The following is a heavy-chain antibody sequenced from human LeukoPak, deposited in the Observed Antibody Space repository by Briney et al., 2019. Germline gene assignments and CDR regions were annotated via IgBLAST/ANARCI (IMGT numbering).Heavy chain of an antibody. CDR2: IKSITYGGTT. J-gene: IGHJ4*02. CDR3: SRWELFENY. Sequence: QPGRSLRLSCTASGFTFGDYAMTWFRQAPGKGLEWVGFIKSITYGGTTEYAASVKGRFTISRDDSKSIAYLQMNSLKTEDTAVYFCSRWELFENYWGQGTLVTVSS. D-gene: IGHD3-10*01. V-gene: IGHV3-49*03. CDR1: GFTFGDYA.